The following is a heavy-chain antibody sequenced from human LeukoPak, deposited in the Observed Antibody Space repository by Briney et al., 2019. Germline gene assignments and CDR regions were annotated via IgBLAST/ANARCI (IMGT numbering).Heavy chain of an antibody. CDR1: GYPFRSFY. CDR2: MNPNSGNT. Sequence: ASVQVSFQASGYPFRSFYVNWGRPGPGQGVEWMGWMNPNSGNTGYAQEFQGRVTMTRNTSINTAYMEVSGLTSEDTAVYYCARAPSPASYAMDVWGQGTTVTVSS. CDR3: ARAPSPASYAMDV. J-gene: IGHJ6*02. V-gene: IGHV1-8*01.